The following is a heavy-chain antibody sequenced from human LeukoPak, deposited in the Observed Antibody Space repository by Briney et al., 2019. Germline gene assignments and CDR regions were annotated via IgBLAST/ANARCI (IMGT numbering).Heavy chain of an antibody. D-gene: IGHD6-13*01. Sequence: GASVKVSCKASGYTFTGYYMHWVRQAPGQGLEWMGRINPNSGGTNYAQKFQGGVTMTRDTSISTAYMELSRLRSDDTAVYYCARDRAWYGYYYGMDVWGQGTTVTVSS. CDR1: GYTFTGYY. CDR2: INPNSGGT. J-gene: IGHJ6*02. CDR3: ARDRAWYGYYYGMDV. V-gene: IGHV1-2*06.